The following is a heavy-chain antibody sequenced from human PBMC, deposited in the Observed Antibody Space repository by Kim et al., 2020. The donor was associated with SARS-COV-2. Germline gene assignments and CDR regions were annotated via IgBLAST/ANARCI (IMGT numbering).Heavy chain of an antibody. CDR3: ARDELDQEVVNPGLGYYYGMDV. Sequence: GGSLRLSCAASGFSFRDYYMSWIRQAPGKGLEWVSYISSSGGTIYYADSVKGRFTISRDNAKKSLYLQMNSLRAEDTAVYYCARDELDQEVVNPGLGYYYGMDVWGLGTTVTVSS. J-gene: IGHJ6*02. CDR1: GFSFRDYY. V-gene: IGHV3-11*01. D-gene: IGHD2-15*01. CDR2: ISSSGGTI.